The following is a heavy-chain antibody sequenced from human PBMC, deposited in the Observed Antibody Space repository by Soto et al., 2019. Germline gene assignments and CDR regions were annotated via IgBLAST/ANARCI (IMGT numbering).Heavy chain of an antibody. Sequence: PSETLSLTCAVSGGSFSGYYWSWIRQPPGHGLEWIGEINHSGSTNYNPSLKSRFTISVDTSKNQLSLKLSSVTAADTAVYYCARGGDFWSGYYRSEYFKHWGQGTLVTVSS. V-gene: IGHV4-34*01. J-gene: IGHJ1*01. CDR3: ARGGDFWSGYYRSEYFKH. CDR1: GGSFSGYY. CDR2: INHSGST. D-gene: IGHD3-3*01.